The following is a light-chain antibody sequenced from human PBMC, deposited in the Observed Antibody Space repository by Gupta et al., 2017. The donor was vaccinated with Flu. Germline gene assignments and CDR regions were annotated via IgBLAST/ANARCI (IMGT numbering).Light chain of an antibody. V-gene: IGKV1-39*01. CDR3: QQRDSTHVT. Sequence: PTSLYASVGDRVTITCRASQKVSKFLSWYQQKPGKAPKLLIYSASQVKSGVPSRFSGSGSGTDFTLTISRRQPEEFATYYCQQRDSTHVTFGQGTQVDIK. CDR2: SAS. CDR1: QKVSKF. J-gene: IGKJ1*01.